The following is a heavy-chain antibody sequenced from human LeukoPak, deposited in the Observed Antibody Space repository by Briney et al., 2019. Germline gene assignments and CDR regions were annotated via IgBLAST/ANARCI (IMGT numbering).Heavy chain of an antibody. CDR3: ARLSAGFNSSYWFDP. D-gene: IGHD2/OR15-2a*01. V-gene: IGHV4-4*09. J-gene: IGHJ5*02. CDR2: IYSSGRT. Sequence: SETLSLTCTVSGGSISSYYWTWIRQPPGKGLEWIGYIYSSGRTNYNPSLKSQVTMSVDTSKNQFSLKVISVTAADTAVYYCARLSAGFNSSYWFDPWGQGTLVTASS. CDR1: GGSISSYY.